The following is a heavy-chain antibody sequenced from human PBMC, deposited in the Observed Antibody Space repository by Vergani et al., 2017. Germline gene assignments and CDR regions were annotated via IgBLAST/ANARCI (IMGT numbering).Heavy chain of an antibody. Sequence: PVLLHPSQTLSLTCTVSGYSISSGYYWGWIRQPPGKGLGWIGSIYHSGSTYYNPSLKSRVTISVDTSKNQFSLKLSSVTAADTAVYYCARQTHYGSGSYFYDYYGMDVWGQGNTVTVSS. CDR3: ARQTHYGSGSYFYDYYGMDV. J-gene: IGHJ6*02. CDR1: GYSISSGYY. D-gene: IGHD3-10*01. V-gene: IGHV4-38-2*02. CDR2: IYHSGST.